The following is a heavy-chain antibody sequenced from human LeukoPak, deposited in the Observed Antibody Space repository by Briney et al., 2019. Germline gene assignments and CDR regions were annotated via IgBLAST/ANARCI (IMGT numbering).Heavy chain of an antibody. CDR3: ASLTGPQPGY. D-gene: IGHD1-14*01. J-gene: IGHJ4*02. Sequence: AASVKVSWKASGGTFSSYAISWVRQAPGQGLEWMGGIIPIFGTANYAQKFQGRVTITADGSTSTAYMELSSLRSEDTAVYYCASLTGPQPGYWGQGTLVTVSS. CDR1: GGTFSSYA. CDR2: IIPIFGTA. V-gene: IGHV1-69*13.